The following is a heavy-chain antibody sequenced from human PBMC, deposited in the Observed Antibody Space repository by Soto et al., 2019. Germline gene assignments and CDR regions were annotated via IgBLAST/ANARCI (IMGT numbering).Heavy chain of an antibody. V-gene: IGHV3-11*01. CDR3: ARDRGGPAMVTPMGDY. CDR2: ISSSGSTI. D-gene: IGHD5-18*01. Sequence: GGSLRLSCAASGFTFSDYYMSWIRQAPGKGLEWVSYISSSGSTIYYADSVKGRFTISRDNAKNSLYLQMNSLRAEDTAVYYCARDRGGPAMVTPMGDYWGQGTLVTVSS. CDR1: GFTFSDYY. J-gene: IGHJ4*02.